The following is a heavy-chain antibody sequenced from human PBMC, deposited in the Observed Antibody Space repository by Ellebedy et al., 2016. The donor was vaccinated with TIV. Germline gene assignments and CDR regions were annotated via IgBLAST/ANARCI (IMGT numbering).Heavy chain of an antibody. V-gene: IGHV3-21*01. D-gene: IGHD5-18*01. Sequence: GGSLRLSXAASGFTFSSYAMNWVRQAPGKGLEWVSSISSSSSYIYYADSVKGRFTISRDNAKNSLYLQMNSLRAEDTAVYYCARGPGPDVDTKGFDPWGQGTLVTVSS. CDR3: ARGPGPDVDTKGFDP. J-gene: IGHJ5*02. CDR1: GFTFSSYA. CDR2: ISSSSSYI.